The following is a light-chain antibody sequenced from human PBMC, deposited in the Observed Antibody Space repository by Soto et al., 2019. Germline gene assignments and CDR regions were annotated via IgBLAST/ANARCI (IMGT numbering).Light chain of an antibody. CDR3: HQYTSSPT. V-gene: IGKV3-20*01. Sequence: EIVLTQSPGTLSLSRGERATLSCRASQSVTSNYLAWYQQKPGQAPRLLVYGASSRATGIPDRFSGSGSGTDFTLSISTLEPEDFAAYYCHQYTSSPTFGGGTKV. CDR1: QSVTSNY. CDR2: GAS. J-gene: IGKJ4*01.